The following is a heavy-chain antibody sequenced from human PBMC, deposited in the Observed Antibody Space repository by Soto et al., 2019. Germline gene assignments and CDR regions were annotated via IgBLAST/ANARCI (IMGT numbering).Heavy chain of an antibody. CDR1: GFSFSSYA. V-gene: IGHV3-30-3*01. Sequence: QVRLVESGGGVVQPGRSLRLYCTASGFSFSSYAMYWFRQPPGKGLEWVAVISHDGINKHYADSVKGRVTVSRDNSNHSLDLQLNSLRGEDTAMYYCARDMYSSDYFVKWFEPWGQGTLVTGSS. J-gene: IGHJ5*02. CDR3: ARDMYSSDYFVKWFEP. CDR2: ISHDGINK. D-gene: IGHD6-19*01.